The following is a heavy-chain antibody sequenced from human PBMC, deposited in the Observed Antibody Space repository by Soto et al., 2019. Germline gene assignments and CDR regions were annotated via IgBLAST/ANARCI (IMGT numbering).Heavy chain of an antibody. CDR3: AAELGFGKLSVV. J-gene: IGHJ6*02. CDR2: IIPLFGTT. D-gene: IGHD3-10*01. Sequence: QVQVVQSGVEGRRPGSSVKVSCKASGDTFKNCVISWVRQAPGQGLEWMGGIIPLFGTTDFAQRFQGRLTITTDESTTTAYMELSRLRSDDTATYYCAAELGFGKLSVVWGQGTTGIVSS. V-gene: IGHV1-69*01. CDR1: GDTFKNCV.